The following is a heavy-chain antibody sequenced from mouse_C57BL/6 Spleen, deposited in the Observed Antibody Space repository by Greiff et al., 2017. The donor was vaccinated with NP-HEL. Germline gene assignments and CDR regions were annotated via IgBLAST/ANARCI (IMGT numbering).Heavy chain of an antibody. V-gene: IGHV5-17*01. CDR1: GFTFSDYG. D-gene: IGHD2-5*01. CDR2: ISSGSSTI. Sequence: EVHLVESGGGLVKPGGSLKLSCAASGFTFSDYGMHWVRQAPEKGLEWVAYISSGSSTIYYADTVKGRFTISRDNAKNTLFLQMTSLRSEDTAMYYCATPYYSNYVFAYWGQGTLVTVSA. J-gene: IGHJ3*01. CDR3: ATPYYSNYVFAY.